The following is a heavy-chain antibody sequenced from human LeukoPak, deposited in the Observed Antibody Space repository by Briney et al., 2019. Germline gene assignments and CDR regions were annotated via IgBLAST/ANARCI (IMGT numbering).Heavy chain of an antibody. Sequence: GGSLRLSCAASGFTFGSYWMHWVRQAPGKGLVWVSRINSDGSSTSYADSVKGRFTISRDNAKNTLYLQMNSLRAEDTAVYYCAKMRVDIVSGCSSTSCYSGHYYYGMDVWGQGTTVTVSS. V-gene: IGHV3-74*01. D-gene: IGHD2-2*01. CDR3: AKMRVDIVSGCSSTSCYSGHYYYGMDV. CDR1: GFTFGSYW. CDR2: INSDGSST. J-gene: IGHJ6*02.